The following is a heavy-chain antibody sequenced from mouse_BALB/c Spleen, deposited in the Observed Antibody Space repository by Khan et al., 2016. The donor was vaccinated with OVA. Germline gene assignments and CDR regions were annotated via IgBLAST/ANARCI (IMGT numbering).Heavy chain of an antibody. CDR3: ARKDYYDYDPWPY. D-gene: IGHD2-4*01. J-gene: IGHJ3*01. Sequence: EVKLLESGPGLVKPSQSLSLTCTVTDYSITSEYAWNWIRQFPGNQLEWMGYINYSGNTRFNPSLKSRTSITRDTSKNQFILQLNSVTTEDTATYYCARKDYYDYDPWPYWGQGTLVTVSA. CDR1: DYSITSEYA. V-gene: IGHV3-2*02. CDR2: INYSGNT.